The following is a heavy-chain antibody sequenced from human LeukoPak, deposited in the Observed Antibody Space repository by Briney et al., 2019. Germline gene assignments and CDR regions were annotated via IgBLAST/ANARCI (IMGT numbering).Heavy chain of an antibody. CDR1: GGSISSSNW. D-gene: IGHD3-16*01. CDR2: IYHSGST. J-gene: IGHJ6*03. CDR3: ARVAGITFDYYYMDV. V-gene: IGHV4-4*02. Sequence: PSETLSLTCAVSGGSISSSNWWSWVRQPPGKGLEWIGEIYHSGSTNYNPSLKSRVTISVDKSKNQFSLKLSSVTAADTAVYYCARVAGITFDYYYMDVWGKGTTVTVSS.